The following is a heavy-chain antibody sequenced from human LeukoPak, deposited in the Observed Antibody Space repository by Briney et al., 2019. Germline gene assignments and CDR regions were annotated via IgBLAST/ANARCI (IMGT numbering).Heavy chain of an antibody. Sequence: GESLRLSCAASGFYFSASSMNWVRQAPGKGLEWVSSIFGDGPSLYYADSVKGRFTISRDNAKNSLTLQMNSLRAEDTAMYYCARDSHYAFDYWGQGTLVTVSS. V-gene: IGHV3-21*04. CDR1: GFYFSASS. CDR2: IFGDGPSL. CDR3: ARDSHYAFDY. J-gene: IGHJ4*02. D-gene: IGHD4-17*01.